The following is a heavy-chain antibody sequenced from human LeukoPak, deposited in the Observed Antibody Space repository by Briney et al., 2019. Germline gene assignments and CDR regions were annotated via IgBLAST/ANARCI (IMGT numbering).Heavy chain of an antibody. Sequence: GGSLRLSCAASGFTFSSYAMHWVRQAPGKGLEWVAVISYDGSNKYYADSVKGRFTISRDNSKNTLYLQMNSLRAEDTAVYYCARTEYTLSSGIDYWGQGTLVTVSS. J-gene: IGHJ4*02. CDR1: GFTFSSYA. V-gene: IGHV3-30-3*01. D-gene: IGHD2-2*02. CDR3: ARTEYTLSSGIDY. CDR2: ISYDGSNK.